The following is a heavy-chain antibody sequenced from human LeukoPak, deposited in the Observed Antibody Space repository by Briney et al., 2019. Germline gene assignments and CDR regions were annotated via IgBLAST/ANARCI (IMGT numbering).Heavy chain of an antibody. CDR3: ARVLYQPRGFDI. Sequence: GSLRLSCAASGFTFSSYSMNWVRQPPGKGLEWIGEINHSGSTNYNPSLKSRVTISVDTSKYQFSLKLSSVTAADTAVYYCARVLYQPRGFDIWGQGTMVTVSS. D-gene: IGHD2-2*01. CDR2: INHSGST. J-gene: IGHJ3*02. V-gene: IGHV4-34*01. CDR1: GFTFSSYS.